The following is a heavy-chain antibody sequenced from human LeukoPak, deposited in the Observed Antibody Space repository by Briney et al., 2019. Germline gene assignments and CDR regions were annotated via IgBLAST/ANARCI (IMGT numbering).Heavy chain of an antibody. V-gene: IGHV4-4*09. D-gene: IGHD3-22*01. J-gene: IGHJ5*02. Sequence: SETLSLTCTVSGGSISSYYWSWIRQPPGKGLEWIGYIYTSGSTNYNPSLKSRVTISVDTSKNQFSLKLSSVTAADTAVYYCAGQTATYYYDSSGYDNWFDPWGQGTLVTVSS. CDR1: GGSISSYY. CDR2: IYTSGST. CDR3: AGQTATYYYDSSGYDNWFDP.